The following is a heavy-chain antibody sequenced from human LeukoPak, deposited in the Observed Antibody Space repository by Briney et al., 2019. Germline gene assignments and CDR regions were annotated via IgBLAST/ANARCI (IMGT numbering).Heavy chain of an antibody. Sequence: SETLSLTCTVSGGSISSSTYYWGWIRQPPGKGLEWIGSIYHSGSTYYNPSLKSRVTISVDTSKNQFSLKLSSVTAADTAVYYCARADYSSTWSHDYYYMDVWGKGTTVTVSS. V-gene: IGHV4-39*07. CDR3: ARADYSSTWSHDYYYMDV. CDR1: GGSISSSTYY. D-gene: IGHD6-13*01. J-gene: IGHJ6*03. CDR2: IYHSGST.